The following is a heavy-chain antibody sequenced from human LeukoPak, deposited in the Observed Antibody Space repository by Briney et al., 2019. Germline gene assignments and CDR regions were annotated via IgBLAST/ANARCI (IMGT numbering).Heavy chain of an antibody. Sequence: SETLSLTCTVSGGSISSFYWSWIRQPAGKGLEWIGRIYTSGSTNYNPSLKSRVTMSVDTSENQFSLNLSSVTAADTAVYYCARGPPVLRYFDWLLNYYYYTDVWGKGTTVTISS. V-gene: IGHV4-4*07. J-gene: IGHJ6*03. D-gene: IGHD3-9*01. CDR1: GGSISSFY. CDR3: ARGPPVLRYFDWLLNYYYYTDV. CDR2: IYTSGST.